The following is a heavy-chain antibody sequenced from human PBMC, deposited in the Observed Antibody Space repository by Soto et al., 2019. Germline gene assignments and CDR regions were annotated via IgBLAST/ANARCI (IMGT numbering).Heavy chain of an antibody. J-gene: IGHJ3*01. D-gene: IGHD1-26*01. Sequence: LRLSCAASGTTLSSYAMNWVRQAPGEGLEWVSGISGSGGWTYYADSVKGRFTISRDSSNNTLYLQMNSLRVEDTAVYYCLKDNGTYYSGFDVWGQGTMVTVSS. CDR2: ISGSGGWT. CDR3: LKDNGTYYSGFDV. V-gene: IGHV3-23*01. CDR1: GTTLSSYA.